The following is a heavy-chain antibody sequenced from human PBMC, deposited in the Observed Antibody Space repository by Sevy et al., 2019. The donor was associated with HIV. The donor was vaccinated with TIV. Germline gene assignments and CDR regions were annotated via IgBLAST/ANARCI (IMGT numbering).Heavy chain of an antibody. J-gene: IGHJ5*02. V-gene: IGHV3-21*01. CDR2: ISSSSSYI. CDR1: GFTFSSYS. Sequence: GGSLRLSCAASGFTFSSYSMNWVRQAPGKGLEWVSSISSSSSYIYYADSVKGRFTISRDNAKNSLYLQMNSLRAEDTAVYYCARESAPGTNWFDPWGQGTLVTVSS. CDR3: ARESAPGTNWFDP.